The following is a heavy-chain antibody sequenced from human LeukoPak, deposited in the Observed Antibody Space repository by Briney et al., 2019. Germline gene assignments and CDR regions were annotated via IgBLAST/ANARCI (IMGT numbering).Heavy chain of an antibody. D-gene: IGHD3-10*01. V-gene: IGHV5-51*01. CDR1: GSTFTHQW. Sequence: GEPLQFSSQPSGSTFTHQWIGWGRQKSGSGLEWMGIIYPRASDTRYSPSFQGHVSISADTSINTAYLEWSRLEASDTAIYYCARHSDVIGAIWGQGTLVTVSS. CDR2: IYPRASDT. CDR3: ARHSDVIGAI. J-gene: IGHJ4*02.